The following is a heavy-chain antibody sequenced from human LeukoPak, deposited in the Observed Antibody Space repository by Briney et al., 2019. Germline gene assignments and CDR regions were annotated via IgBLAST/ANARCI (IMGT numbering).Heavy chain of an antibody. CDR1: GYSFTTYW. CDR2: IYPGDSDT. V-gene: IGHV5-51*01. CDR3: ARHRHYGGSRYFDY. J-gene: IGHJ4*02. Sequence: GESLKISCKGSGYSFTTYWIGWVRQMPGKGLEWMGIIYPGDSDTRYSPSFQGQVTISADTSITTAYLQWSSLKASDTAMYYCARHRHYGGSRYFDYWGQGTLVTVSS. D-gene: IGHD4-23*01.